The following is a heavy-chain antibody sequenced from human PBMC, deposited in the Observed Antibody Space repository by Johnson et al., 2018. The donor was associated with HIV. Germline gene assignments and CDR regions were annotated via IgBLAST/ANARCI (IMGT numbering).Heavy chain of an antibody. CDR1: GLTFSSYS. Sequence: QVLLVESGGGVVQPGRSLRLSCAASGLTFSSYSMHWVRQAPGKGLERVEVIWYDGSTKDDADSVMGRFTISRDNSKNTLYLQMNSLRAEDTAVYYCARDVKVCAFDIWGQGTMVTVSS. V-gene: IGHV3-33*01. D-gene: IGHD3-16*01. J-gene: IGHJ3*02. CDR3: ARDVKVCAFDI. CDR2: IWYDGSTK.